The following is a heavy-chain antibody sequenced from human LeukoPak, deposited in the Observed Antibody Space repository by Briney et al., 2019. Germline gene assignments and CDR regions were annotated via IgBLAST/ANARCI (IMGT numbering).Heavy chain of an antibody. Sequence: PGGSLRLSCAASGFTFSSYAMSWVRQAPGKGLEWVSAISGSGGSTYYADSVKGRFTISRDNSKNTLYLQMNSLRAEDTAVYYCAKSDHSNYYDSIPYDHWGQGTLVTVSS. CDR3: AKSDHSNYYDSIPYDH. V-gene: IGHV3-23*01. D-gene: IGHD3-22*01. CDR1: GFTFSSYA. J-gene: IGHJ4*02. CDR2: ISGSGGST.